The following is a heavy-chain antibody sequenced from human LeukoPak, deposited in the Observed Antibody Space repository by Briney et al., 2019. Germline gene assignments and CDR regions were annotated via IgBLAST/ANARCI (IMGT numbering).Heavy chain of an antibody. J-gene: IGHJ6*02. D-gene: IGHD3-22*01. V-gene: IGHV3-48*04. CDR1: GFTFSTYG. Sequence: PGGSLRLSCAASGFTFSTYGMNWVRQAPGKGLEWISYISTGSVTIYYADSVKGRFTISRDNAKNSLYLQMSTLRAEDSAVYFCARASFYYDTSDHSYYYPMDVWGQGTTVTVSS. CDR3: ARASFYYDTSDHSYYYPMDV. CDR2: ISTGSVTI.